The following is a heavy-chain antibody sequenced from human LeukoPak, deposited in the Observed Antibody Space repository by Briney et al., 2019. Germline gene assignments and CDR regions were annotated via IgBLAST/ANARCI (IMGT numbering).Heavy chain of an antibody. CDR2: IYYSGST. D-gene: IGHD3-10*01. J-gene: IGHJ4*01. V-gene: IGHV4-59*08. CDR1: GDSISTYC. CDR3: ARHPLLRGALFNY. Sequence: SETLSLTCTVSGDSISTYCWSWIRQPPGKGLEWIGYIYYSGSTTYNPSLESRVTISVDTSKNQFSLKLSSVTAADTAVYYCARHPLLRGALFNYWGQGILVTVSS.